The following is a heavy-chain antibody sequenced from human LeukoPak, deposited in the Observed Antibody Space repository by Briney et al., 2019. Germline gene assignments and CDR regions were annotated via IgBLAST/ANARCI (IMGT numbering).Heavy chain of an antibody. CDR1: GFTFSSYG. CDR2: ISYDGSNK. J-gene: IGHJ4*02. V-gene: IGHV3-30*18. D-gene: IGHD3-22*01. CDR3: AKAWDSSGYYYFDY. Sequence: PGGSLRLSCAASGFTFSSYGMHWVRQAPGKGLEWVAVISYDGSNKYYADSVKGRFTISRDNSKNTLYLQMNSLRAEDTAVYYCAKAWDSSGYYYFDYWGQGTLVTVSS.